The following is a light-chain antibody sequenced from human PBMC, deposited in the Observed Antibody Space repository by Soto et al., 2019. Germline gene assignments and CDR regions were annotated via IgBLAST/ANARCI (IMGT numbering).Light chain of an antibody. CDR2: DAS. CDR3: QQGSNWPPLT. V-gene: IGKV3-11*01. Sequence: EIVLTQSPATLSLSPGERATLSCRASQSVSSYLAWYQQNPGQAPRLLIYDASNRATGLPARFSGSGSGTDFPLTNSSLEPEDFAVYYCQQGSNWPPLTFGGGTMVEIK. J-gene: IGKJ4*01. CDR1: QSVSSY.